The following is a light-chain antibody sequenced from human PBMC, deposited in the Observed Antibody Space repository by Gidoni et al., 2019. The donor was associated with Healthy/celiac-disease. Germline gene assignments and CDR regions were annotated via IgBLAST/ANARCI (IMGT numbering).Light chain of an antibody. CDR3: QQYNSYVAT. V-gene: IGKV1-5*03. CDR1: QSISSW. Sequence: DTPITLPPSTLSASVGDRVTITCRASQSISSWLAWYQQKPGKAPKLLIYEASSLESGVPSRFSGSGSGTEFTLTISSLQPDDFATYYCQQYNSYVATFGQGTKVEIK. CDR2: EAS. J-gene: IGKJ1*01.